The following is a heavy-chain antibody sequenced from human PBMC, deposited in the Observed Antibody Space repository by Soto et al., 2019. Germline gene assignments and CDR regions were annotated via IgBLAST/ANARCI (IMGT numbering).Heavy chain of an antibody. V-gene: IGHV3-74*01. D-gene: IGHD3-22*01. CDR3: ARGDGDYYDGNGYLGRH. Sequence: EVQLVESGGGIVQPGGSLRLSCAASGFTFSSYWMHWVRQAPGKGLVWVSRINSDGSRTSYADSAKGRFTISRDNAKNTGYLQMSRLRAEDTAVYYCARGDGDYYDGNGYLGRHWGQGTLVTVSS. J-gene: IGHJ4*02. CDR1: GFTFSSYW. CDR2: INSDGSRT.